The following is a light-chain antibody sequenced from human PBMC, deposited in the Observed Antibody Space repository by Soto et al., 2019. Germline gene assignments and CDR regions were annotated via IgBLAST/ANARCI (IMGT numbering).Light chain of an antibody. J-gene: IGKJ1*01. CDR1: QSISSR. Sequence: DIKMTQSPSTLSASVGDRVTITCRASQSISSRLAWYQQKSGKAPNLLIYDASSLEGGVPSRFSGSASETEFTLTISSLQPDDFATYYCQQYINGWTFGQGTKVEIK. V-gene: IGKV1-5*01. CDR2: DAS. CDR3: QQYINGWT.